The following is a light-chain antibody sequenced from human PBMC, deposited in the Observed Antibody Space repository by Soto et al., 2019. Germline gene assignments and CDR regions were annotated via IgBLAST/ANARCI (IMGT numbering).Light chain of an antibody. J-gene: IGLJ1*01. CDR2: DVS. Sequence: QSALTQPGSVSGSPGQSVTISCTGTSSDVGGYNYVSWYQQHPGKAPKVMIYDVSERPSGVPDRFSGSKSGNTASLTISGLQAEDEADYYCCSYAGSPRDVLGTGTKVTVL. CDR3: CSYAGSPRDV. V-gene: IGLV2-11*01. CDR1: SSDVGGYNY.